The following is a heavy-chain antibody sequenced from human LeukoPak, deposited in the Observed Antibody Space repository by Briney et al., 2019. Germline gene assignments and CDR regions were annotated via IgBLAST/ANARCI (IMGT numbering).Heavy chain of an antibody. CDR1: GFTFSSYG. CDR2: IRYDGSNK. CDR3: ARDHAVPAAN. V-gene: IGHV3-30*02. D-gene: IGHD2-2*01. J-gene: IGHJ4*02. Sequence: PGGSLRLSCAASGFTFSSYGMHWVRQAPGKGLEWVAFIRYDGSNKYYADSVKGRFTISRDNSKNSLYLQMNSLRAEDTAVYYCARDHAVPAANWGQGTLVTVSS.